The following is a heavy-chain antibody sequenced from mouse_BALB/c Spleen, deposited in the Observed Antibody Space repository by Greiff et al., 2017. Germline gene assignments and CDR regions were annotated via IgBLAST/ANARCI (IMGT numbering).Heavy chain of an antibody. CDR1: GFNIKDYY. D-gene: IGHD1-1*01. J-gene: IGHJ1*01. CDR2: IDPENGDT. CDR3: NECGSSSYWYFDV. V-gene: IGHV14-4*02. Sequence: EVQLVESGAELVRSGASVKLSCTASGFNIKDYYMHWVKQRPEQGLEWIGWIDPENGDTEYAPKFQGKATMTADTSSNTAYLQLSSLTSEDTAVYSFNECGSSSYWYFDVWGAGTTVTVSS.